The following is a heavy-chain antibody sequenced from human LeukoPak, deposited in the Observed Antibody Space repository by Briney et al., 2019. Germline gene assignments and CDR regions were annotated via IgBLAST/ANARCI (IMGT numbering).Heavy chain of an antibody. J-gene: IGHJ2*01. D-gene: IGHD5-18*01. V-gene: IGHV4-59*07. CDR3: ARYWGVQLWPHWYFDL. CDR1: GGPINIYY. CDR2: IYYSGST. Sequence: SDPVSLTCTVSGGPINIYYWRWFRHTPGKGPEWIGYIYYSGSTKYNPSLKSRVTISVDRSTNQFSLKLSSVTAADTAVYYCARYWGVQLWPHWYFDLWGRGSLVTASS.